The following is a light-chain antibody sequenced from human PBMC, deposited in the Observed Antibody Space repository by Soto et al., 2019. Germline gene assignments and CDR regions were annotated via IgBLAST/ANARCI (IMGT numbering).Light chain of an antibody. J-gene: IGLJ2*01. CDR2: DVS. V-gene: IGLV2-14*01. CDR1: SSDVGGYNY. CDR3: SSYTSSSTLDVV. Sequence: QSALTQPASVSGSPGQSITISCTGTSSDVGGYNYVSWYQQHPGKAPKLRIYDVSNRPSGVSNRFSGSKSGNTDSLTISGLQAEDEADYYCSSYTSSSTLDVVFGGGTKVTVL.